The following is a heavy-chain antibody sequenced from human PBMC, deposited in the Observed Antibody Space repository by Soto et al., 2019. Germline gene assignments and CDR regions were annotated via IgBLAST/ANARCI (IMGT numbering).Heavy chain of an antibody. J-gene: IGHJ4*02. D-gene: IGHD2-2*01. Sequence: SLQVSCQASGVTFSRYAITYVRQAPEQGLGWMGGIIPIFGTAKYAQKFQGRVTITADKSTTTAYMELRTLTSEDTAVYYCARGLDQPPVGLYFDTWGQGTLVNVAA. CDR3: ARGLDQPPVGLYFDT. V-gene: IGHV1-69*06. CDR1: GVTFSRYA. CDR2: IIPIFGTA.